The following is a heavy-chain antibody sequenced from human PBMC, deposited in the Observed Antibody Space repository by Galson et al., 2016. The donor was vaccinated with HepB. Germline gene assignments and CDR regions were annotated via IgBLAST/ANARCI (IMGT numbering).Heavy chain of an antibody. CDR1: GFTFEDFV. Sequence: SLRLSCAASGFTFEDFVLHWVRQAPGKGLEWLALVSWDGSATFYGDSVNGRFTISRDNRQNSLYLQMNSLRSEGTAFYFCAKATGADYFFEHWGQGTLVTVSS. CDR2: VSWDGSAT. V-gene: IGHV3-43D*03. D-gene: IGHD4/OR15-4a*01. CDR3: AKATGADYFFEH. J-gene: IGHJ4*02.